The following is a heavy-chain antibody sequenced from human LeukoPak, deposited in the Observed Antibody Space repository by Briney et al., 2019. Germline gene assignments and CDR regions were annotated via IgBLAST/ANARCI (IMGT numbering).Heavy chain of an antibody. CDR3: ARDFGVRGALDY. Sequence: GGSLRLSCAASGFTFSSYGMHWVRQAPGKGLEWVAVIWYDGSNKYYADSVKGRFTISRDNSKNTLYLQMNSLRAEDTAVYYCARDFGVRGALDYWGQGTLVTVSS. CDR1: GFTFSSYG. J-gene: IGHJ4*02. D-gene: IGHD3-10*01. CDR2: IWYDGSNK. V-gene: IGHV3-33*01.